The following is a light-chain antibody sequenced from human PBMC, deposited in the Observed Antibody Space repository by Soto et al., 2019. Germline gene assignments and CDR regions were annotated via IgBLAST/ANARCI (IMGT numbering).Light chain of an antibody. CDR3: QQYGSSPQT. CDR1: QSVSSTY. V-gene: IGKV3-20*01. J-gene: IGKJ1*01. CDR2: GAS. Sequence: EIVLTQSPGTLSLSPGERATLSCRASQSVSSTYLAWYQQKPGQAPRLLIYGASYRATGLPDRFSGSVSGTDFTLTISRLEPEDFAVYYCQQYGSSPQTFGQGTKVEIK.